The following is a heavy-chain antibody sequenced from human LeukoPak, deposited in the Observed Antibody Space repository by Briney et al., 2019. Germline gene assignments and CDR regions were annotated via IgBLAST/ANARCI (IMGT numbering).Heavy chain of an antibody. CDR3: AKDLRIRAGVPDY. V-gene: IGHV3-23*01. Sequence: GESLRLSCAASGFTFSTYAMSWVRQAPGKGLEWVSTISSGGGFTYYSESVKGRFTISRDSSKSTLCLQMNSLRAEDTAVYYCAKDLRIRAGVPDYWGQGTLVTVSS. CDR2: ISSGGGFT. D-gene: IGHD2-8*01. J-gene: IGHJ4*02. CDR1: GFTFSTYA.